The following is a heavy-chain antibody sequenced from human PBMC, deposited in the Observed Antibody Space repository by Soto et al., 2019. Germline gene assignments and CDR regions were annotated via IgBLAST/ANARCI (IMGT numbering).Heavy chain of an antibody. CDR1: GFTFSSYG. V-gene: IGHV3-33*01. D-gene: IGHD2-8*01. J-gene: IGHJ4*02. CDR3: ARDGPPFCTNGVCFIAVAGMVDY. CDR2: IWYDGSNK. Sequence: LSLTCAASGFTFSSYGMHWVRQAPGKGLEWVAVIWYDGSNKYYADSVKGRFTISRDNSKNTLYLQMNSLRAEDTAVYYCARDGPPFCTNGVCFIAVAGMVDYWGQGTLVTVSS.